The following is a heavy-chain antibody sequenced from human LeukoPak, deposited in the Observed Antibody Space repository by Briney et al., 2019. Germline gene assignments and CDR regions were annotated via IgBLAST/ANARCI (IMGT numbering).Heavy chain of an antibody. J-gene: IGHJ4*02. D-gene: IGHD3-22*01. CDR2: ISSSSSYI. CDR3: AKDPTHYRVWDDYDSTVLSY. Sequence: GGSLRLSCAASGFTFISYTMNWVRQAPGKGLEWVSSISSSSSYIYYADSVKGRFTISRDNSKNTLYLQMNSLRAADTAVYYCAKDPTHYRVWDDYDSTVLSYWGQGTLVTVSS. V-gene: IGHV3-21*01. CDR1: GFTFISYT.